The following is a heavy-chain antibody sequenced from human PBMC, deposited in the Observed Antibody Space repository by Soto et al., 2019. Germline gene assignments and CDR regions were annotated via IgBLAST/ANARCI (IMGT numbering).Heavy chain of an antibody. CDR3: ARNMDYYYGRGSGNGHGV. D-gene: IGHD3-10*02. CDR2: INPKFGDT. V-gene: IGHV1-2*02. J-gene: IGHJ6*02. Sequence: QVRLVQSGAEVKEPGDSVRVSCEASGYTFTAYHIHWVRQAPGQGLEWMGWINPKFGDTGYAQDVQGRVSMTSDMSISTVYMELSRLTSDDMAIYYCARNMDYYYGRGSGNGHGVWGQGTTVNVFS. CDR1: GYTFTAYH.